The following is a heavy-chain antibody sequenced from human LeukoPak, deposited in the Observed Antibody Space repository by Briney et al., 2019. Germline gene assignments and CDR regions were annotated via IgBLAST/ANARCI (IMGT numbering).Heavy chain of an antibody. V-gene: IGHV4-59*01. D-gene: IGHD1-26*01. Sequence: SETLSLTCTVSGGSISSYYWSWIRQPPGKGLEWIGYIYYSGSTNYNPSLKSRVTISVDTSKNQFSLKLSSVTAADTAVYYCARGGRPTTADYWGQGTLVPVSS. CDR1: GGSISSYY. CDR3: ARGGRPTTADY. CDR2: IYYSGST. J-gene: IGHJ4*02.